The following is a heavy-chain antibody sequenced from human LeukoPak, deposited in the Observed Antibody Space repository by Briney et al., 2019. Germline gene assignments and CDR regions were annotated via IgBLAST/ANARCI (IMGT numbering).Heavy chain of an antibody. V-gene: IGHV1-46*01. Sequence: ASVKVSCKASGYTFTSYYMHWVRQAPGQGLEWMGIINPSGGSTSYAQKFQGRVTMTRDTSTSTVYMELSSLRSEDTAVYYCARVNKRISGSYPSLYYFDYWGQGTLVTVSS. CDR3: ARVNKRISGSYPSLYYFDY. CDR1: GYTFTSYY. CDR2: INPSGGST. D-gene: IGHD1-26*01. J-gene: IGHJ4*02.